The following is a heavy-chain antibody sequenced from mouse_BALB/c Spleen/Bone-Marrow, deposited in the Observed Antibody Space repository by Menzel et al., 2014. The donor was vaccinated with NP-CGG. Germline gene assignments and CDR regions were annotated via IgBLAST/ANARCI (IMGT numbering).Heavy chain of an antibody. CDR2: INPNNGGT. Sequence: VQLQQSGPELVKPGASVKIPCKASGYTFTDYNMDWVKQSHGKSLEWIGDINPNNGGTIYNQKFKGKATLTVDKSSSTAYMEPRSLTSEDTAVYYCARRRGYDGYYEGFDYWGQGTTLTVSS. CDR3: ARRRGYDGYYEGFDY. V-gene: IGHV1-18*01. J-gene: IGHJ2*01. D-gene: IGHD2-3*01. CDR1: GYTFTDYN.